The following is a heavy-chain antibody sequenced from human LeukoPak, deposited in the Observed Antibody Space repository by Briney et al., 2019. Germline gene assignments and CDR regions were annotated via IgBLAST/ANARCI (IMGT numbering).Heavy chain of an antibody. Sequence: SETLSLTCTVSGVSISSGPYYWSWIRPLPGKGLEWIGYIYYSGSIYYNPPLTSLTSRITMSLDSSKNQSSLKLSSVTAADTAVYYCVGDKGDPGGYYYYGMVVWGQGTTVTVSS. J-gene: IGHJ6*02. CDR2: IYYSGSI. CDR3: VGDKGDPGGYYYYGMVV. V-gene: IGHV4-31*03. D-gene: IGHD2-21*01. CDR1: GVSISSGPYY.